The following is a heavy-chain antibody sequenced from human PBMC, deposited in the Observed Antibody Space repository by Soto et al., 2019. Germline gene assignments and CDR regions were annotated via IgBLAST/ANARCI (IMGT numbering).Heavy chain of an antibody. V-gene: IGHV3-30-3*01. D-gene: IGHD6-19*01. CDR1: GFTFNYYP. J-gene: IGHJ6*02. CDR2: VSFDGSNK. Sequence: MQLGECGGGVVQPGGSLRLSCAASGFTFNYYPMHWVRQAPGKGLEWVAVVSFDGSNKYYADSVKGRFTISKDNSKNTLYLQMNSLRREDTAVYYCARLPGPLVAVLYIYPLDGREAMSDVDVWGQGTTVTVSS. CDR3: ARLPGPLVAVLYIYPLDGREAMSDVDV.